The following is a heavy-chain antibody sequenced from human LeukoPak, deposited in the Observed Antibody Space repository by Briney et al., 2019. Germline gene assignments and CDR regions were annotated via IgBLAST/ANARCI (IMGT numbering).Heavy chain of an antibody. CDR1: GGSFSGYY. Sequence: LETLSLTCAVYGGSFSGYYWTWIRQPPGKGLEWIGEINHSGSTKYNSSVKSRVTISVDTSKKEFFLELSSVTAADTAMYYCARGKVEDGSSWYDYWGQGTLVTVPS. CDR3: ARGKVEDGSSWYDY. V-gene: IGHV4-34*01. D-gene: IGHD6-13*01. CDR2: INHSGST. J-gene: IGHJ4*02.